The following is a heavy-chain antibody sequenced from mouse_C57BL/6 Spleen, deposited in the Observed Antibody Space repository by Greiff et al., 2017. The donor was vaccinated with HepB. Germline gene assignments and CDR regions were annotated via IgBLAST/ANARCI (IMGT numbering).Heavy chain of an antibody. Sequence: QVQLQQPGAELVKPGASVKLTCKASGYTFTSYWMYWVKQRPGRGLEWIGRIDPNSGGTKYNEKFKSKATLTVDKPSSTAYMQVGCLTSEDSAVYYCARFTTVVATNYFDYWGQCTTLTVSS. J-gene: IGHJ2*01. V-gene: IGHV1-72*01. CDR3: ARFTTVVATNYFDY. CDR2: IDPNSGGT. CDR1: GYTFTSYW. D-gene: IGHD1-1*01.